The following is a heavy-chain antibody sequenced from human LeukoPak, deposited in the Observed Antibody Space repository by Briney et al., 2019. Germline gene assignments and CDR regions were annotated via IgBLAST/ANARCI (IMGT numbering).Heavy chain of an antibody. CDR3: AGARGGAYGFAFDS. CDR1: GDSISTYY. Sequence: SETLSLTCTVSGDSISTYYWSWIRQPPGKGLEWIGYIYYTGSTNYNPSLRNRVTISVDTSKNQFSLKLNSVTAADTALYFCAGARGGAYGFAFDSWGQGTLVTVSS. CDR2: IYYTGST. V-gene: IGHV4-59*01. D-gene: IGHD3-10*01. J-gene: IGHJ4*02.